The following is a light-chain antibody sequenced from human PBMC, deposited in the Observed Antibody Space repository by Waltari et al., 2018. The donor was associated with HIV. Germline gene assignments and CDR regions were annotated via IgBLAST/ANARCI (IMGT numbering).Light chain of an antibody. V-gene: IGLV3-25*03. CDR2: KDD. J-gene: IGLJ3*02. Sequence: SYELTQPPSVSVSPGQTARITCSGDALPKQFAYWYQQKAGQATLMVIYKDDKMPSGIPDRFSGSMSWTIVTLIISGVQPEDEADYYCESADDSGDHWVVGGGTKLSVL. CDR1: ALPKQF. CDR3: ESADDSGDHWV.